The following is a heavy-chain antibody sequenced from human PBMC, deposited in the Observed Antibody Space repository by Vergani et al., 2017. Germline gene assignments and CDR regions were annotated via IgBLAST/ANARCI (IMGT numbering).Heavy chain of an antibody. J-gene: IGHJ4*02. CDR3: AGDLRVNIVATMGFAY. CDR2: IISISSTI. V-gene: IGHV3-48*01. D-gene: IGHD5-12*01. CDR1: GFTFSSDS. Sequence: EVQLVESGGGLVQPGGSLRLSCAASGFTFSSDSMNWVRQAPGKGLEWVSYIISISSTIYYADSVKGRFTISRENAKNSLYLQMNSLRAEDTAVYYCAGDLRVNIVATMGFAYWGQGTLVTVSS.